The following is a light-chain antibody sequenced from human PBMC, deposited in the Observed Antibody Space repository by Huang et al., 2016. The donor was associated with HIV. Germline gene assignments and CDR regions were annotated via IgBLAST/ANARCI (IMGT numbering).Light chain of an antibody. V-gene: IGKV1-33*01. J-gene: IGKJ2*01. CDR1: QDISNY. Sequence: DIQMTQSPSSLSASVGDRVTITCQASQDISNYLNWYQQKPGKAPKLLINDASNLETGVPSRFSGSGSGTDFTFTISSLQPEDIATYYCQQCDNLPYTFGPGTKLEIK. CDR3: QQCDNLPYT. CDR2: DAS.